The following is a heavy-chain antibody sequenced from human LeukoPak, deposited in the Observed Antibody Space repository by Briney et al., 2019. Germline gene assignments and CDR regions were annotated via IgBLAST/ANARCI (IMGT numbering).Heavy chain of an antibody. CDR3: ARVRKAAPTWFGDRAFDI. V-gene: IGHV4-34*01. D-gene: IGHD3-10*01. Sequence: SETLSLTCTVSGGSISSYYWSWIRQPPGKGLEWIGEINHSGSTNYNPTLKSRVTISVDTSKNQFSLKLSSVTAADTAVYYCARVRKAAPTWFGDRAFDIWGQGTMVTVSS. CDR2: INHSGST. CDR1: GGSISSYY. J-gene: IGHJ3*02.